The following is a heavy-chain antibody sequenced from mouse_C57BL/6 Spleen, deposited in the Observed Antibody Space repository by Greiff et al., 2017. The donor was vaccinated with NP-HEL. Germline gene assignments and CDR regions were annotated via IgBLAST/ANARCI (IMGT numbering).Heavy chain of an antibody. CDR2: IWSGGST. D-gene: IGHD1-1*01. V-gene: IGHV2-2*01. J-gene: IGHJ1*03. CDR1: GFSLTSYG. CDR3: ASLYYGSSYAYFDL. Sequence: VKLQESGPGLVQPSQSLSITCTVSGFSLTSYGVHWVRQSPGKGLEWLGVIWSGGSTDYNAAFISRLSISKDNSKSQVFFKMNSLQADDTAIYYCASLYYGSSYAYFDLWGTGTTVTVSS.